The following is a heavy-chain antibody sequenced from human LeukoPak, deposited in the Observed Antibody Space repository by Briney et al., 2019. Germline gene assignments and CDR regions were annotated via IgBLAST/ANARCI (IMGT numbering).Heavy chain of an antibody. D-gene: IGHD4-17*01. Sequence: ASVKVSCKASGYTFTDYHMHWVRQAPGQGLEWMGWINPNDGGTNYAQKLQGRVTMTTDTSTSTAYMELRSLRSDDTAVYYCARDYYGDYVGDYWGQGTLVTVSS. CDR1: GYTFTDYH. V-gene: IGHV1-2*02. CDR2: INPNDGGT. CDR3: ARDYYGDYVGDY. J-gene: IGHJ4*02.